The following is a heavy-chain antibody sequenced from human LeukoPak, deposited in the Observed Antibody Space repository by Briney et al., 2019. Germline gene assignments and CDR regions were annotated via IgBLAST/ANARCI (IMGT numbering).Heavy chain of an antibody. J-gene: IGHJ6*03. CDR1: GFRFSSYA. D-gene: IGHD6-25*01. CDR2: ISGSGVST. Sequence: GGSLRLSCAASGFRFSSYAMSWVRQAPGKGLEWVSAISGSGVSTYYADSVKGRFTISRDNSKNTLYLQMNSLRAEVTAVYYCAKDSPPAYYMDVWGKGTTVTVSS. CDR3: AKDSPPAYYMDV. V-gene: IGHV3-23*01.